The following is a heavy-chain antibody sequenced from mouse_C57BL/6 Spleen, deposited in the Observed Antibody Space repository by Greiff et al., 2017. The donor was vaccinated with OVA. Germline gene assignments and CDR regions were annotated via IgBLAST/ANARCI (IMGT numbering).Heavy chain of an antibody. Sequence: DVKLQESGPVLVKPGASVKMSCKASGYTFTDYYMNWVKQSHGKSLEWIGVINPYNGGTSYNQKFKGKATLTVDKSSSTAYMELNSLTSEDSAVYYCARDYYGSSYGLDYWGQGTLVTVSA. CDR1: GYTFTDYY. J-gene: IGHJ3*01. CDR3: ARDYYGSSYGLDY. V-gene: IGHV1-19*01. D-gene: IGHD1-1*01. CDR2: INPYNGGT.